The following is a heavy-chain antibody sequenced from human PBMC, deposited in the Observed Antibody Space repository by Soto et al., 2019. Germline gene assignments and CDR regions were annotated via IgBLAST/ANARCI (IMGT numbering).Heavy chain of an antibody. CDR1: GLTFSSYA. CDR2: ISYDGSNK. CDR3: ARGGWEPY. J-gene: IGHJ4*02. V-gene: IGHV3-30-3*01. D-gene: IGHD1-26*01. Sequence: QVQLVESGGGVVHPGRSLRLSCAASGLTFSSYARHWVGKAPGKGLGGVAVISYDGSNKYYANPVKGRFTISRDNSKNTLYLQMNSLRAEDTAVYYCARGGWEPYWGQGTLVTVSS.